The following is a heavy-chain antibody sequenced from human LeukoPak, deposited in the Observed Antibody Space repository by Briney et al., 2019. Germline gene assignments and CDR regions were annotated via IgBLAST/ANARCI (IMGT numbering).Heavy chain of an antibody. V-gene: IGHV6-1*01. CDR2: TYYRSKWYN. CDR3: ARGDWGDYYGSGASKCDY. Sequence: SQTLSLTCAISGDSVSSNSAAWNWIRQSPSRGLEWLGRTYYRSKWYNDYAVSVKSRITINPDTSKNQFSLQLNSVTPEDTAVYYCARGDWGDYYGSGASKCDYWGQGTLVTVSS. J-gene: IGHJ4*02. D-gene: IGHD3-10*01. CDR1: GDSVSSNSAA.